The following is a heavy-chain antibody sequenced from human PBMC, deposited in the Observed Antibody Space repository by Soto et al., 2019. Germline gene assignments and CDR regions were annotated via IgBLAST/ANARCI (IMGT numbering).Heavy chain of an antibody. CDR1: GGSISSGGYY. V-gene: IGHV4-61*08. J-gene: IGHJ6*03. CDR2: IYYSGST. CDR3: ARIGTTGINWDYYYYYMDV. D-gene: IGHD1-1*01. Sequence: PSETLSLTCTVSGGSISSGGYYWSWIRQHPGKGLEWIGYIYYSGSTNYNPSLKSRVTISVDTSKNQFSLKLSSVTAADTAVYYCARIGTTGINWDYYYYYMDVWGKGTTVTVSS.